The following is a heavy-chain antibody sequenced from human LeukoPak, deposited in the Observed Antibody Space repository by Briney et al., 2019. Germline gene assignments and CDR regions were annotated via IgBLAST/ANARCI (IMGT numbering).Heavy chain of an antibody. V-gene: IGHV3-9*01. J-gene: IGHJ4*02. Sequence: GGSLRLSCAASGFTFDDYAMHWVRQAPGKGLEWVSGISWNGDIKGYADSVKVRFTISRDNAQNSLYLQINSLRPEDTAFYSCAKDRMGAYFTIPDYWGQGTLVTVSS. CDR2: ISWNGDIK. D-gene: IGHD2/OR15-2a*01. CDR3: AKDRMGAYFTIPDY. CDR1: GFTFDDYA.